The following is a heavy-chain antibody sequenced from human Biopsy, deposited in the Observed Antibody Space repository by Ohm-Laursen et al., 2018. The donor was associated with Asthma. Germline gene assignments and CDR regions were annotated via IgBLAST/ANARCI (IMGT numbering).Heavy chain of an antibody. Sequence: SLRLSCSVSGFTFSNAWMSWVRQAPGKGLEWVGRIKSKTDGGTTDYAAPVKGGFTISRDDSKNTLYLQMNSLKTEDTAVYYCTTGFWWTFDYWGQGTLVTVSS. J-gene: IGHJ4*02. V-gene: IGHV3-15*01. CDR1: GFTFSNAW. CDR3: TTGFWWTFDY. CDR2: IKSKTDGGTT. D-gene: IGHD3-16*01.